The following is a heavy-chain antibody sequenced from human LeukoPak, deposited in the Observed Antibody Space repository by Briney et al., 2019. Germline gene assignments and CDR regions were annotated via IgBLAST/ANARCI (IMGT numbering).Heavy chain of an antibody. Sequence: GGSLRLSWAASGFTFTRFWLTWVRQSPGKGLEWVANINPDGTKTTYVDSVEGRFAISRDNAKNSVFLLMTSLRAEDTAMYYCATAPASVDSSWGQGTLVAVSS. V-gene: IGHV3-7*01. D-gene: IGHD3-3*01. J-gene: IGHJ5*02. CDR2: INPDGTKT. CDR3: ATAPASVDSS. CDR1: GFTFTRFW.